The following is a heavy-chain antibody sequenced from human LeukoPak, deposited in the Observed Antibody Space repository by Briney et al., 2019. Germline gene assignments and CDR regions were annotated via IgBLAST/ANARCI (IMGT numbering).Heavy chain of an antibody. CDR1: GSTFTNAW. CDR2: IKQDGSAK. J-gene: IGHJ4*02. Sequence: SGGSLRLSCATSGSTFTNAWMNWVRQAPGKGLEWVANIKQDGSAKYYVDSVKGRFTISRDNAKNSLYLQMNSLRAEDTAVYYCARGPRYYYDSSGYSYFEYWGQGTLVTVSS. CDR3: ARGPRYYYDSSGYSYFEY. V-gene: IGHV3-7*01. D-gene: IGHD3-22*01.